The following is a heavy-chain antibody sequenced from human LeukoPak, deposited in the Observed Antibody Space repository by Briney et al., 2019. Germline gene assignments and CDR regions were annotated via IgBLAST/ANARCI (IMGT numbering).Heavy chain of an antibody. Sequence: PSETLSLTCTVSGGSISSYYWSWIRQPPGKGLEWVGYIYYSGTTNYNPSLESRVTISVDTSKNQFSLRLSSVTAADTAVYYCARDSPDGFDIWGHGTMVTVSS. V-gene: IGHV4-59*01. CDR2: IYYSGTT. CDR1: GGSISSYY. J-gene: IGHJ3*02. CDR3: ARDSPDGFDI.